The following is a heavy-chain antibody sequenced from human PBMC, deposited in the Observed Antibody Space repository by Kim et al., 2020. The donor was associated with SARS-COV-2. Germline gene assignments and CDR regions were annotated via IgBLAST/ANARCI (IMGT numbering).Heavy chain of an antibody. CDR1: GYTFTSYG. V-gene: IGHV1-18*01. J-gene: IGHJ6*02. CDR3: ARVRMGFELRYFDWLSNHPYVDGMDV. D-gene: IGHD3-9*01. Sequence: ASVKVSCKASGYTFTSYGISWVRQAPGQGLEWMGWISAYNGNTNYAQKLQGRVTMTTDTSTSTAYMELRSLRSDDTAVYYCARVRMGFELRYFDWLSNHPYVDGMDVWGQGTTVTVSS. CDR2: ISAYNGNT.